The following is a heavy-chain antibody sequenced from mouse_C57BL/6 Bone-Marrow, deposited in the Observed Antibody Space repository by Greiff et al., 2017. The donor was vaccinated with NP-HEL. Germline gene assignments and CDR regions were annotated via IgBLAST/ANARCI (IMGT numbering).Heavy chain of an antibody. J-gene: IGHJ4*01. V-gene: IGHV1-42*01. CDR3: ARPFWRGYAMDY. CDR2: INPSTGGT. Sequence: EVQLQQSGPELVKPGASVKISCKASGYSFTGYYMNWVKQSPEKSLEWIGEINPSTGGTTYNQKFKAKATLTVDKSSSTAYMQLKSLTSEDSAVYYCARPFWRGYAMDYWGQGTSVTVSS. CDR1: GYSFTGYY.